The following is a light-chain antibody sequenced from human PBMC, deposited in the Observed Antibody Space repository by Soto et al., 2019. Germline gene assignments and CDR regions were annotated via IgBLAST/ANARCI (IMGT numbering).Light chain of an antibody. V-gene: IGKV3-20*01. J-gene: IGKJ4*01. CDR3: QQYSDSPLT. Sequence: EIVLTQSPGTLSLSPGERATLSCRASQTVRTNYLAWFQHKPGQAPRLLIYGASSRATGIPDRFSGSWSGTDFTLTINRLEPEDFAVYFCQQYSDSPLTFGGGTKLEIK. CDR2: GAS. CDR1: QTVRTNY.